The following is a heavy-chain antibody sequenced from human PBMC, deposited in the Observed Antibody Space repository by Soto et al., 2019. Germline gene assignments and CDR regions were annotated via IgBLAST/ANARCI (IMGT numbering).Heavy chain of an antibody. D-gene: IGHD2-2*03. CDR2: INPSLGST. J-gene: IGHJ5*02. CDR1: GYTFTSYY. Sequence: ASVKVSCKASGYTFTSYYMHWVRQAPGQGLEWMGIINPSLGSTNYAQKFQGRVTITTDTSTSTAYMELSSLRSEDTAVYYCARDVGIVVVPAARPGENWFDPWGQGTLVTVSS. CDR3: ARDVGIVVVPAARPGENWFDP. V-gene: IGHV1-46*01.